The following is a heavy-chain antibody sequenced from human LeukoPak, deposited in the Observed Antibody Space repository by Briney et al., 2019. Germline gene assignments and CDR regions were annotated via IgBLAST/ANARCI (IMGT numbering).Heavy chain of an antibody. V-gene: IGHV4-31*03. Sequence: SETLSLTCSVSGVSVSDGRYYWTWIRQHPGKGLEWFGYKYYSGSAKYNPSLKSRLTISIDTSKNQFSLHLSSVTAADTATYYCATPYCSTISCLDVFNMWGQGTRVTVSS. CDR1: GVSVSDGRYY. CDR2: KYYSGSA. CDR3: ATPYCSTISCLDVFNM. D-gene: IGHD2-2*01. J-gene: IGHJ3*02.